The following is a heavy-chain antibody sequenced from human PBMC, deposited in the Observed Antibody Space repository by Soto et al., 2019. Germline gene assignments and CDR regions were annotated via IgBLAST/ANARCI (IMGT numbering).Heavy chain of an antibody. CDR3: ARPGDYIYFQH. D-gene: IGHD4-17*01. CDR2: IIPILGIA. J-gene: IGHJ1*01. Sequence: QVQLVQSGAEVKKPGCSVKVSCKASGGTFSSYTISWVRQAPGQGLEWMGRIIPILGIANYAQKFQGRVTITADKSTSTAYMELSSLRSEDTAVYYCARPGDYIYFQHWGQGTLVTVSS. V-gene: IGHV1-69*02. CDR1: GGTFSSYT.